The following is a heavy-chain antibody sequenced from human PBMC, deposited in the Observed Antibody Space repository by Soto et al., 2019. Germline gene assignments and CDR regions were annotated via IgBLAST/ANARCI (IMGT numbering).Heavy chain of an antibody. J-gene: IGHJ3*02. CDR2: INNSGST. V-gene: IGHV4-34*01. Sequence: QVQLQQWGAGLLKPSETLSLTCAVYGGSFSGYYWSWIRQPPGKGLEWIGEINNSGSTNYNPSLKSRVTISVDTSKNQFSLKLSSVTAADTAVYYCARVLYDYVWGSYRHPRPGAFDIWGQGTMVTVSS. D-gene: IGHD3-16*02. CDR3: ARVLYDYVWGSYRHPRPGAFDI. CDR1: GGSFSGYY.